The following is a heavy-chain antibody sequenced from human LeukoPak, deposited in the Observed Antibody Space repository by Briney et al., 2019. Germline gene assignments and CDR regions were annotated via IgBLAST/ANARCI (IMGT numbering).Heavy chain of an antibody. J-gene: IGHJ3*02. CDR2: IIPILGIA. Sequence: ASVTVSCTASGGTFSIYAIRWVRQAPGQGLEWMGRIIPILGIANYAQKFQGRVTITADKSTSTAYMELSSLRSEDTAVYYCASMGYCGGDCLEPWAFDIWGQGTMVTVSS. D-gene: IGHD2-21*02. CDR3: ASMGYCGGDCLEPWAFDI. CDR1: GGTFSIYA. V-gene: IGHV1-69*04.